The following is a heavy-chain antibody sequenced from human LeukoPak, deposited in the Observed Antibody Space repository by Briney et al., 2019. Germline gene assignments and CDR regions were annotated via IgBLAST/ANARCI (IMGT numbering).Heavy chain of an antibody. CDR3: ARATDYPWYFDY. CDR1: GGSINNNDCY. D-gene: IGHD4-11*01. J-gene: IGHJ4*02. CDR2: IYYSGSS. Sequence: SSETLSLTCSVSGGSINNNDCYWGWIRQPPGKGLEWIASIYYSGSSYYNPSLKSRVTISVDTSKNQFSLKLNSVTAADTAVYYCARATDYPWYFDYWGQGTLVTVSS. V-gene: IGHV4-39*01.